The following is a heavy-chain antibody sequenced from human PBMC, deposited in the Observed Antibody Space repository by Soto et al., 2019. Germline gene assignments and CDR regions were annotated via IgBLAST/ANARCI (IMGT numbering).Heavy chain of an antibody. J-gene: IGHJ5*02. Sequence: ASVKVSCKASGYTFTSYGISWVRQAPGQGLEWMGWISAYNGNTNYAQKLQGRVTMTTDTSTSTAYMELRSLRSDDTAVYYCAIFWSGGNWFDPWGQGTLVTVSS. V-gene: IGHV1-18*04. CDR3: AIFWSGGNWFDP. CDR1: GYTFTSYG. CDR2: ISAYNGNT. D-gene: IGHD3-3*01.